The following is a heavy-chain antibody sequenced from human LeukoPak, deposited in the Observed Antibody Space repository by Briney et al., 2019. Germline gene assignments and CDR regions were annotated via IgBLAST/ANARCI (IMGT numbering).Heavy chain of an antibody. D-gene: IGHD1-26*01. CDR3: AKDFSGSYGY. V-gene: IGHV3-23*01. CDR2: MTASDERT. Sequence: GGSLRLSCAASGFTFSIYAMSWVRQAPGKGLEWVSAMTASDERTYYADSVKGRFSISRDNAKNTLYLQMTSLRVEDTAVYFCAKDFSGSYGYWGQGTLVTVSS. CDR1: GFTFSIYA. J-gene: IGHJ4*02.